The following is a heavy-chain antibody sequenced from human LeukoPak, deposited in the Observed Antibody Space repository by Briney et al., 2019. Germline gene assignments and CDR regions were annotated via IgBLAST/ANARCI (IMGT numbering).Heavy chain of an antibody. J-gene: IGHJ3*02. Sequence: SETLSLTCAVDGGSFSGYYWSWIRQPAGKGLEWIGRISSSGSTNYNPSLKSRVTISVDTSKNQFSLKLSSVTAADTAVYFCARGPYSYDSSGAFDIWGQGTMVTVSS. CDR1: GGSFSGYY. CDR3: ARGPYSYDSSGAFDI. D-gene: IGHD3-22*01. V-gene: IGHV4-59*10. CDR2: ISSSGST.